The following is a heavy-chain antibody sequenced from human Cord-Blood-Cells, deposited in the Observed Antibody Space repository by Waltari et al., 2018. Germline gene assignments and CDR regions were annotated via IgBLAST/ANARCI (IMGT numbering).Heavy chain of an antibody. D-gene: IGHD3-22*01. CDR1: GYSISSGYY. CDR3: ARVGANYYDSSGYAFDI. V-gene: IGHV4-38-2*01. J-gene: IGHJ3*02. Sequence: QVQLQESGPGLVKPSETLSLTCAVSGYSISSGYYWGWIRQPPGKGRGWIGSIYDSGGPYYNPSLKSRVTISVDTSKNQFSLKLSSVTAADTAVYYCARVGANYYDSSGYAFDIWGQGTMVTVSS. CDR2: IYDSGGP.